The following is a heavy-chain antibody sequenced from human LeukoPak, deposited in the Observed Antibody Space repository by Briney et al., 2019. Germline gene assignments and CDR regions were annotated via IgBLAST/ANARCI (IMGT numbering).Heavy chain of an antibody. CDR3: ARDNPADDFDY. J-gene: IGHJ4*02. CDR2: IWYDGSNK. Sequence: GGSLRLSCAASGFTFSSYGMHWVRQAPGKGLEWVAVIWYDGSNKYYADSVKGRFTISRDKSKNTLYLQMNSLRAEDTAVYYCARDNPADDFDYWGQGTLVTVSS. V-gene: IGHV3-33*01. CDR1: GFTFSSYG. D-gene: IGHD1-14*01.